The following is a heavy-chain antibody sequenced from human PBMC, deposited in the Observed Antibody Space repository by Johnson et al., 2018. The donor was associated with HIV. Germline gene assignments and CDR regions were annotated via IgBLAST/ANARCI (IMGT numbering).Heavy chain of an antibody. CDR2: ISWNGGST. J-gene: IGHJ3*02. CDR1: GFTFDDYG. Sequence: VQLVEPGGGVVRPGGSLRLSCAASGFTFDDYGMSWVRQTPGKGLEWVSGISWNGGSTGYANSVKGRFTISRDNAKKSLYLQMNSLRAEDTALYYCASRYDSRGYYPDAFDIWGQGTMVTVSS. D-gene: IGHD3-22*01. V-gene: IGHV3-20*04. CDR3: ASRYDSRGYYPDAFDI.